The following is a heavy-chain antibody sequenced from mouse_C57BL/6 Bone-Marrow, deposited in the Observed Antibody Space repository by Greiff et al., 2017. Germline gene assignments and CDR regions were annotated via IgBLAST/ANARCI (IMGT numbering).Heavy chain of an antibody. Sequence: VQLQQSVAELVRPGASVKLSCTASGFTIKNTYMHWVKQRPEQGLEWIGRIDPANGNTKYAPKFQGKATITADTSSNTAYLQLSSLTSEDTAIYYCARNGYFSWFAYWGQGTLVTVSA. D-gene: IGHD2-3*01. CDR1: GFTIKNTY. CDR3: ARNGYFSWFAY. CDR2: IDPANGNT. J-gene: IGHJ3*01. V-gene: IGHV14-3*01.